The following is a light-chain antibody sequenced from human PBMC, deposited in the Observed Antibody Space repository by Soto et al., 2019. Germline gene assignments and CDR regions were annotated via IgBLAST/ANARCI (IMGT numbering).Light chain of an antibody. CDR3: QSYDSSLSGWV. CDR2: GNS. CDR1: SSNIGAGYD. Sequence: QSVLTQPPSVSGAPXXRVTISCTGSSSNIGAGYDVHWYQQLPGTAPKLLIYGNSNRPSGVPDRFSGSKSGTSASLATTGLQAEDEADYYCQSYDSSLSGWVFGGGTKLTVL. J-gene: IGLJ3*02. V-gene: IGLV1-40*01.